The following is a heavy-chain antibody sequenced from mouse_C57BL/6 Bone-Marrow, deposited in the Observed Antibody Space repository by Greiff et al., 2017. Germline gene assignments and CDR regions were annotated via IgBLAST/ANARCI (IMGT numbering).Heavy chain of an antibody. Sequence: QVQLKQPGAELVRPGSSVKLSCKASGYTFTSYWMHWVKQRPIQGLEWIGNIDPSDSETHYNQKFKDKATLTVDKSSSTAYMQLSSLTSEDSAVYYCARAGLLRSLYAMDYWGQGTSVTVSS. CDR3: ARAGLLRSLYAMDY. J-gene: IGHJ4*01. CDR1: GYTFTSYW. V-gene: IGHV1-52*01. D-gene: IGHD1-1*01. CDR2: IDPSDSET.